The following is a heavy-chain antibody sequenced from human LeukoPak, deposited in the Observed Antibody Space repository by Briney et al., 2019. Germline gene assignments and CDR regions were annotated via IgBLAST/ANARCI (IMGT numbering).Heavy chain of an antibody. CDR3: AKDRLRRDGYNPAGY. CDR2: IRYDGSNK. CDR1: GFTFSSYG. Sequence: PGGSLRLSCAASGFTFSSYGMHWVRQAPGKGLEWVAFIRYDGSNKYYADSVKGRFTISRDNPKNTLYLQMNSLRAEDTAVYYCAKDRLRRDGYNPAGYWGQGTLVTVSS. D-gene: IGHD5-24*01. J-gene: IGHJ4*02. V-gene: IGHV3-30*02.